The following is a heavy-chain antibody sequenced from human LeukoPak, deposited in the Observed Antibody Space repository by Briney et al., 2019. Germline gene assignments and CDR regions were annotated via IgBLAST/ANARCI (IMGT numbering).Heavy chain of an antibody. CDR1: GFTFRAYK. V-gene: IGHV3-7*01. CDR3: ARVGSRPN. J-gene: IGHJ4*02. CDR2: IKQDGSEK. Sequence: GGSLRLSCAASGFTFRAYKMNWVRQAPGKGPEWVANIKQDGSEKYYVNSVRGRFTISRDNAKNSLYLQMNSLRAEDTAVYYCARVGSRPNWGQGALVTVSS. D-gene: IGHD6-6*01.